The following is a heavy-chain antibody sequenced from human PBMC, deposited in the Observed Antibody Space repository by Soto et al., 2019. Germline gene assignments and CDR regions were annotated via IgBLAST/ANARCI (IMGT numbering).Heavy chain of an antibody. J-gene: IGHJ3*02. V-gene: IGHV1-69*06. D-gene: IGHD2-15*01. Sequence: QVQLAQSGAEVKKPGSSVKVSCKASDGTFSRFPISWVRQAPGQGLEWMGGILPLSGTPNYGQKFQGRVAISADKSTSTVYLELSSRRFGDTAVYYCAREGKSGSSDAFDIWGQGTMVTVAS. CDR3: AREGKSGSSDAFDI. CDR1: DGTFSRFP. CDR2: ILPLSGTP.